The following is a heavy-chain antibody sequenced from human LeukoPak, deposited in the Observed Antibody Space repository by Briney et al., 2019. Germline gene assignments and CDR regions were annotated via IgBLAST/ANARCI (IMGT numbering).Heavy chain of an antibody. V-gene: IGHV3-7*04. CDR3: VRAHHPGGWFDP. Sequence: GGSLRLSCAASGFTFSSYGMHWVRQAPGKGLEWVASINQDGGEIHYVDSVKGRFTISRDNAKNSLYLQMNSLTAEDTAVHYCVRAHHPGGWFDPWGQGTLVTVSS. CDR1: GFTFSSYG. J-gene: IGHJ5*02. D-gene: IGHD3-10*01. CDR2: INQDGGEI.